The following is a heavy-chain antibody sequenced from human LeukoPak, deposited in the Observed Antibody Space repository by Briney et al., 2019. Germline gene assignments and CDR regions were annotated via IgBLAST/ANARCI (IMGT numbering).Heavy chain of an antibody. CDR3: AKGSSGWPYYFDY. D-gene: IGHD6-19*01. CDR2: IDSSAANT. V-gene: IGHV3-23*01. CDR1: GFTFSSSL. Sequence: PGGALRLSCAASGFTFSSSLMIWVRQAPGKGLEWVSSIDSSAANTYYEDPVKSRFSISRDNYKNTLFLQMNSLRAEDTAVYYCAKGSSGWPYYFDYWGQGTLVTVSS. J-gene: IGHJ4*02.